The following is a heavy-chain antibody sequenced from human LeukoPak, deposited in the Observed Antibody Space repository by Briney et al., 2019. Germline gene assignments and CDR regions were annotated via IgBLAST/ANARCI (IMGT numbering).Heavy chain of an antibody. CDR1: GYIFTGYY. CDR3: ARVSGDFWSGYYNHDY. CDR2: INPNSGGT. J-gene: IGHJ4*02. V-gene: IGHV1-2*02. D-gene: IGHD3-3*01. Sequence: GASVKVSCKASGYIFTGYYMHWVRQAPGQGLEWMGWINPNSGGTNYAQKFQGRVTMTRDTSISTAYMELSRLRSDDTAVYYCARVSGDFWSGYYNHDYWGQGTLVTVSS.